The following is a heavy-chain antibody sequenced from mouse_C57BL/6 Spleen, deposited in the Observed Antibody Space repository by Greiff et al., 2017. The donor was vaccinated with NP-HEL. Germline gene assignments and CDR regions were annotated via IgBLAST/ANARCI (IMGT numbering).Heavy chain of an antibody. V-gene: IGHV1-18*01. Sequence: EVQLQQSGPELVKPGASVKIPCKASGYTFTDYNMDWVKQSHGKSLEWIGDINPNNGGTIYNQKFKGKATLTVDKSSSTAYMELRSLTSEDTAVYYCARKRDYYASPSFAYWGQGTLVTVSA. D-gene: IGHD1-1*01. CDR2: INPNNGGT. CDR3: ARKRDYYASPSFAY. CDR1: GYTFTDYN. J-gene: IGHJ3*01.